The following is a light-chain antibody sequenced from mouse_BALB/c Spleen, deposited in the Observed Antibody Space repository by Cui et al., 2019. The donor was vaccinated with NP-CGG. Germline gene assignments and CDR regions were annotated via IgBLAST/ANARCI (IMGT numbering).Light chain of an antibody. CDR1: TGAVTTSNY. CDR2: GTN. CDR3: ALWYYNHWV. J-gene: IGLJ1*01. Sequence: QSFVTQESAPTTSPGETVTLTCRSSTGAVTTSNYANWVQEKPDHLFTGLIGGTNNRAPGVPARFSGSLIGDKAALTITGAQTEDEAIYFCALWYYNHWVFGGGTKLTVL. V-gene: IGLV1*01.